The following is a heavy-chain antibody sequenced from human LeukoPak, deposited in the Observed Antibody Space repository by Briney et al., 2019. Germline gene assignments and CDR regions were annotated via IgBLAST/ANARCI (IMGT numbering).Heavy chain of an antibody. J-gene: IGHJ4*02. V-gene: IGHV3-21*01. Sequence: GGSLRLSCAASGFTFSSYSRNWVRQAPGKGLEWISSISSSSSYIYYADSVKGRFTISRDNAKNSLYLQMNSLRAEDTAVYYCARYAGYSVTRFDYWGQGTPVTVSS. CDR3: ARYAGYSVTRFDY. D-gene: IGHD6-13*01. CDR2: ISSSSSYI. CDR1: GFTFSSYS.